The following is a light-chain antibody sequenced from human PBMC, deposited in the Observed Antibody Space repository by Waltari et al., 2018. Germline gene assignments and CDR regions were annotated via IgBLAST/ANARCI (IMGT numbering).Light chain of an antibody. CDR2: RNN. V-gene: IGLV1-44*01. J-gene: IGLJ3*02. CDR1: SSNIGSNS. Sequence: QSVLTQPPSASGTPGQRVIISCSGSSSNIGSNSVNWYQQLPGPAPKVVIHRNNQRPSGAPDRFSGSKYGSSVSLAISGLQSEDEADYYCSSWDVSLNGWVFGGGTKLTVL. CDR3: SSWDVSLNGWV.